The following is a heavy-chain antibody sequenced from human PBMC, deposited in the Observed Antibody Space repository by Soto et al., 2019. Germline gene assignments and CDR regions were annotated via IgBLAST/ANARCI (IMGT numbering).Heavy chain of an antibody. CDR3: AKDLGVDYGDYSV. CDR2: ISYDGSNK. J-gene: IGHJ6*02. CDR1: GFTFSSYG. D-gene: IGHD4-17*01. V-gene: IGHV3-30*18. Sequence: QVQLVESGGGVVQPGRSLRHSCAASGFTFSSYGMHWVRQAPGKGLEWVAVISYDGSNKYYADSVKGRFTISRDNSKNTLYLQMNSLRAEDTAVYYCAKDLGVDYGDYSVWGQGTTVTVSS.